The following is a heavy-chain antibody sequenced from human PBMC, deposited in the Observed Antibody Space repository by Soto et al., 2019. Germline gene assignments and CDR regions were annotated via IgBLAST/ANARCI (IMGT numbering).Heavy chain of an antibody. J-gene: IGHJ3*02. CDR2: ISYGGSNK. D-gene: IGHD3-22*01. CDR1: GFTFSSYA. Sequence: QVQLVESGGGVVQPGRSLRLSCAASGFTFSSYAMHWVRQAPGKGLEWVAVISYGGSNKYYADSVKGRFTISRDNSKNTLYLQMNSLRAEDTAVYYCARDLAEYYDSSAHAFDIWGQGTMVTVSS. CDR3: ARDLAEYYDSSAHAFDI. V-gene: IGHV3-30-3*01.